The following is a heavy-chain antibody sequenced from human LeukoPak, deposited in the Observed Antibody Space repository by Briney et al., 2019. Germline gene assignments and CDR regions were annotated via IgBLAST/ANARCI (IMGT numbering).Heavy chain of an antibody. V-gene: IGHV4-31*11. Sequence: SQTLSLTCAVSGGSISSGNYYWGWIRQHPGKGLEWIGSVYYSGSTYYNPSLKSRVTISVDTSKNQFSLKLSSVTAADTAVYYCARDPGGSSGYYFDYWGQGTLVTVSS. D-gene: IGHD2-15*01. CDR1: GGSISSGNYY. CDR3: ARDPGGSSGYYFDY. J-gene: IGHJ4*02. CDR2: VYYSGST.